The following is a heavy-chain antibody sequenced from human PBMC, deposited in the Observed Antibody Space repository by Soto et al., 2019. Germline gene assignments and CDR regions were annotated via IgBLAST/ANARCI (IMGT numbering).Heavy chain of an antibody. CDR2: ISGSGGST. CDR1: GFTFSSYA. V-gene: IGHV3-23*01. J-gene: IGHJ4*02. D-gene: IGHD3-9*01. Sequence: GGSLRLSCAASGFTFSSYAMSWVRQAPGKGLEWVSAISGSGGSTYYADSVKGRFTISRDNSKNTLYLQMNSLRAEDTAVYYCAKGDILTGYYGYYFDYWGQGTLVTVSS. CDR3: AKGDILTGYYGYYFDY.